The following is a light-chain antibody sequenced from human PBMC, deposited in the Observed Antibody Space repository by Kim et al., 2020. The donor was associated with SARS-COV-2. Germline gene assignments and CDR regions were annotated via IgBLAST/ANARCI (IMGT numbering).Light chain of an antibody. CDR2: EVT. CDR1: TTDIGNYNL. V-gene: IGLV2-23*02. CDR3: CSYAGSGTSGVV. Sequence: QSALTQPASVSGSPGQSITISCTGTTTDIGNYNLVSWYQQHPGKAPKLMIYEVTKRPSGVSNSFSGSKSGSTASLTISGLQAEDEADYYCCSYAGSGTSGVVFGGGTKLTVL. J-gene: IGLJ2*01.